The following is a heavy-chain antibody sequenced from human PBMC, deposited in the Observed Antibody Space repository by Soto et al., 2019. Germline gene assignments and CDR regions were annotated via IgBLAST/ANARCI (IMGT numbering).Heavy chain of an antibody. V-gene: IGHV1-69*13. CDR2: IIPIFGTA. D-gene: IGHD3-10*01. CDR3: ATDGGY. CDR1: GHSLTDLS. Sequence: SVKVSCKVCGHSLTDLSMHWVRQAPGQGLEWMGGIIPIFGTANYAQKFQGRVTITADESTSTAYMELSSLRSEDTAVYYCATDGGYWGQGTLVTVSS. J-gene: IGHJ4*02.